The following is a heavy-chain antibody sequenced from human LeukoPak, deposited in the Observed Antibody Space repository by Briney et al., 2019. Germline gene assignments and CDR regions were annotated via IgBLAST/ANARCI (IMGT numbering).Heavy chain of an antibody. CDR1: GGSFSGYY. CDR3: ARDRTPDYYDSSGGFDY. D-gene: IGHD3-22*01. CDR2: IYYSGST. V-gene: IGHV4-59*01. J-gene: IGHJ4*02. Sequence: SETLSLTCAVYGGSFSGYYWSWIRQPPGKGLEWIGYIYYSGSTNYNPSLKSRVTISVDTSKNQFSLKLSSVTAADTAVYYCARDRTPDYYDSSGGFDYWGQGTLVTVSS.